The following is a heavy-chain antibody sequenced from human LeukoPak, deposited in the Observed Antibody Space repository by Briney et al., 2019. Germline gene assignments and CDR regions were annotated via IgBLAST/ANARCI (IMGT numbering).Heavy chain of an antibody. V-gene: IGHV3-33*06. CDR1: GFTFSNYG. Sequence: GGSLRLSXAASGFTFSNYGMHWVRQAPGKGLEWVALIWYDGSNKFYADSVKGRFTISRDNSRGTLYLQMSSLRAEDTAMYYCAKDYSGSYQYFQHWGQGTLVTVSA. J-gene: IGHJ1*01. CDR2: IWYDGSNK. D-gene: IGHD1-26*01. CDR3: AKDYSGSYQYFQH.